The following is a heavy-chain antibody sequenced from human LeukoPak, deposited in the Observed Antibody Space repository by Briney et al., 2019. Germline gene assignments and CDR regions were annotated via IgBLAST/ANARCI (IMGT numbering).Heavy chain of an antibody. Sequence: SETLSLTCTVSGYSISSGYYWGWIRQPPGKGLEWIGSIYHSGSTYYKPSLKSRVTISVDTSKNQFSLKLSSVTAADTAVYYCARDLIFGEYWGQGTLVTVSS. V-gene: IGHV4-38-2*02. D-gene: IGHD3-3*01. CDR2: IYHSGST. J-gene: IGHJ4*02. CDR3: ARDLIFGEY. CDR1: GYSISSGYY.